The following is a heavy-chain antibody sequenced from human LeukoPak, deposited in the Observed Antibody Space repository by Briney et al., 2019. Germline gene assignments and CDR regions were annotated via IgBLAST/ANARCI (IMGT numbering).Heavy chain of an antibody. Sequence: GRSLRLSCAAYGFTFSSYAMHWVRQAPGKGLEWVAVISYDGSNKYYADSVKGRFTISRDNSKNTLYLQMNSLRAEDTAVYYCASSADYGELYFFDYWGQGTLVTVSS. J-gene: IGHJ4*02. CDR3: ASSADYGELYFFDY. CDR2: ISYDGSNK. CDR1: GFTFSSYA. V-gene: IGHV3-30-3*01. D-gene: IGHD4-17*01.